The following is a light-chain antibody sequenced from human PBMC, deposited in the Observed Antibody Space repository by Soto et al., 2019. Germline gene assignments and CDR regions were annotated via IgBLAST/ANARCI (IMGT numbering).Light chain of an antibody. Sequence: QSALAQPPPACGSPGQPVPISCTGTTRDVGGYNYVSWYQQHPGKAPKLMIYEVSKRPSGVPDRFSGSKSGNTASLTVSGLQAEDEADYYCSSYAGSNNFNVFGTGTKVTVL. CDR2: EVS. J-gene: IGLJ1*01. CDR1: TRDVGGYNY. CDR3: SSYAGSNNFNV. V-gene: IGLV2-8*01.